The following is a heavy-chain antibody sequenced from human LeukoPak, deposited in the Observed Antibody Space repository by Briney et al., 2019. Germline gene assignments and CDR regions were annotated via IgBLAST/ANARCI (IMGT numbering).Heavy chain of an antibody. Sequence: ASVKVSCKASGYTFTSYDINWERQATGQGLEWMGWMNPNSGNTGYAQKFQGRVTMTRNTSISTAYMELSSLRSEDTAVYYCARGRGYYDSSGYYGFDYWGQGTLVTVSS. CDR2: MNPNSGNT. CDR1: GYTFTSYD. CDR3: ARGRGYYDSSGYYGFDY. J-gene: IGHJ4*02. V-gene: IGHV1-8*01. D-gene: IGHD3-22*01.